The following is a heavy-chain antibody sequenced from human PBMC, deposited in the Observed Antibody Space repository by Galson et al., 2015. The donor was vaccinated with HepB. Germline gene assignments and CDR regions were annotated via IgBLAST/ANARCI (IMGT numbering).Heavy chain of an antibody. CDR2: ISGSGDST. CDR3: AKGLGHCGRTTCYTGGSWDY. CDR1: GFVFSSYA. Sequence: SLRLSCAASGFVFSSYAMTWVRQAPGKGLEWVSTISGSGDSTYYADSVKGRFSISRDNSENTLHLQMNTLRAEDTAVYYCAKGLGHCGRTTCYTGGSWDYWGQGTLVTVSS. D-gene: IGHD2-2*02. J-gene: IGHJ4*02. V-gene: IGHV3-23*01.